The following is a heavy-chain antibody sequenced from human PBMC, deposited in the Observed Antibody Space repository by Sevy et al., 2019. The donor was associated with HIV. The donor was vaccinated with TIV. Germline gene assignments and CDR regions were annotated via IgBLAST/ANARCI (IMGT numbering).Heavy chain of an antibody. D-gene: IGHD4-4*01. V-gene: IGHV3-23*01. CDR1: GFTFSNYA. J-gene: IGHJ6*02. CDR2: ISNNGDRT. CDR3: AKVLLVTFSYWYGLDV. Sequence: GGSLRLSCAASGFTFSNYAMNWVRQAPGKGLESISSISNNGDRTYYIDSVRGRFAISRDNSKNMLYLQMHGLRAVHASTYYCAKVLLVTFSYWYGLDVWGQGTTVTVSS.